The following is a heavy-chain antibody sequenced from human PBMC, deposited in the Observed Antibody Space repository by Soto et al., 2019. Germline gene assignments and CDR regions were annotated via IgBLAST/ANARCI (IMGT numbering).Heavy chain of an antibody. CDR2: TYYRSKWYN. D-gene: IGHD7-27*01. V-gene: IGHV6-1*01. J-gene: IGHJ3*02. CDR3: ARDLPGGLGYLDAFDS. CDR1: GDSVSSNSAA. Sequence: QSQTLSLTCAISGDSVSSNSAAWNWIRQSPSRGLEWLGRTYYRSKWYNDYAVSVKSRITINPDTSKNQFSLQLNSVTPEDTAVYYCARDLPGGLGYLDAFDSWGQGTMVTVAS.